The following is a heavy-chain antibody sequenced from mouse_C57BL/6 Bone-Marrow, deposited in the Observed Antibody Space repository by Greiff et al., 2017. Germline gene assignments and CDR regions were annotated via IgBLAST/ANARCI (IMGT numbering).Heavy chain of an antibody. CDR1: GYSITSGYY. V-gene: IGHV3-6*01. D-gene: IGHD4-1*01. CDR2: ISYDGSN. CDR3: AKLGLYFDV. J-gene: IGHJ1*03. Sequence: EVKVEESGPGLVKPSQSLSLTCSVTGYSITSGYYWNWIRQFPGNKLEWMGYISYDGSNNYNPSLKNRISITRDTSKNQFFLKLNSVTTEDTATYYCAKLGLYFDVWGTETTVTVSS.